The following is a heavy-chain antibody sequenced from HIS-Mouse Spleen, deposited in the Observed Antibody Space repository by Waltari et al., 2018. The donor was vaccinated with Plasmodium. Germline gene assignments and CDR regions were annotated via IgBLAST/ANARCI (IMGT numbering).Heavy chain of an antibody. V-gene: IGHV4-39*07. CDR2: IYYSGST. J-gene: IGHJ4*02. CDR3: ARDRITGTSYFDY. Sequence: QLQLQESGPGLVKPSETLSLTCTVSGGSIRSSSYYWGWIRQPPGKGLEWIGGIYYSGSTYYTPSLKRRVTISVDTSKNQFSLKLGSVTAADTAVYYCARDRITGTSYFDYWGQGTLVTVSS. D-gene: IGHD1-7*01. CDR1: GGSIRSSSYY.